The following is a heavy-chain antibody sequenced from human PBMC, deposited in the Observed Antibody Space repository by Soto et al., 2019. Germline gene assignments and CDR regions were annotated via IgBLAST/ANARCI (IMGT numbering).Heavy chain of an antibody. Sequence: ASVKVSCKASGYTFTSYGIGWVRQAPGQGLEWMGWISAYNGNTNYAQKLQGRVTMTTDTSTSTAYMELRSLRSDDTAVYYCASSLGYCSSTSCYYYYYGMDVWGQGTTVTVS. CDR1: GYTFTSYG. V-gene: IGHV1-18*01. D-gene: IGHD2-2*01. CDR3: ASSLGYCSSTSCYYYYYGMDV. J-gene: IGHJ6*02. CDR2: ISAYNGNT.